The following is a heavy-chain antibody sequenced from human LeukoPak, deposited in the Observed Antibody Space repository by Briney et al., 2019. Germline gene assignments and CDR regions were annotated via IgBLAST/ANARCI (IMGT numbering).Heavy chain of an antibody. J-gene: IGHJ4*02. CDR2: IYPGDSDT. CDR1: GYSFTSYW. D-gene: IGHD3/OR15-3a*01. CDR3: AGSYSNFWTGFDY. Sequence: GESLKISSKGSGYSFTSYWIGWVRQMPGKGLEWMGIIYPGDSDTRYSPSFQGQVTISADKSISTAYLQWSSLKASDTAMYYCAGSYSNFWTGFDYWGQGTLVTVSS. V-gene: IGHV5-51*01.